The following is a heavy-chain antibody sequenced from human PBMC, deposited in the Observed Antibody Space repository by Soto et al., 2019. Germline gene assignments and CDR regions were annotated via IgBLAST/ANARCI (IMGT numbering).Heavy chain of an antibody. D-gene: IGHD6-19*01. V-gene: IGHV3-23*01. CDR3: AKPARYTSGWYVF. Sequence: EVQLLESGGGLVQPGGSLTLSCIASGFTFSSYAMSWVRQAPGKGLEWVSGISDSGDNTYYADSVKGRFTISSDNSKNTLYQQMNSLRAEDTAIYYCAKPARYTSGWYVFWGQGTLVTVSS. CDR2: ISDSGDNT. J-gene: IGHJ4*02. CDR1: GFTFSSYA.